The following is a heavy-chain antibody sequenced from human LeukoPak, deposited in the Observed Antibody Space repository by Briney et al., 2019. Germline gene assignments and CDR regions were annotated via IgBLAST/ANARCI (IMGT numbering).Heavy chain of an antibody. CDR1: GFTFSSYG. D-gene: IGHD1-26*01. J-gene: IGHJ3*02. V-gene: IGHV3-30*02. CDR2: IWYDGSNK. Sequence: GGSLRLSCAASGFTFSSYGMHWVRQAPGKGLEWVAVIWYDGSNKYYADSVKGRFTVSRDNSKNTLYLQMNSLRAEDTAVYYCAKVRGSYVDAFDIWGQGTMVTVSS. CDR3: AKVRGSYVDAFDI.